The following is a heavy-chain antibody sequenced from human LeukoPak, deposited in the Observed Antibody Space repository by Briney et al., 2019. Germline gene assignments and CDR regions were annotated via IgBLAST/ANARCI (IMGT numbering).Heavy chain of an antibody. CDR3: ARDLAYDGKVGVFDY. Sequence: GGSLRLSCAASGFTLRSYVMHWVRQAPGKGLEWVAVILYDGGNTDYADSVKGRFTISRDDSRNTLYLEMNSLRAEDTAVYYCARDLAYDGKVGVFDYWGQGTLVTVSA. CDR2: ILYDGGNT. J-gene: IGHJ4*02. V-gene: IGHV3-30*03. CDR1: GFTLRSYV. D-gene: IGHD3-22*01.